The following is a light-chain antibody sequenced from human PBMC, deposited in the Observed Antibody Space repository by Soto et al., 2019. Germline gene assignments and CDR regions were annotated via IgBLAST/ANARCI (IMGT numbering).Light chain of an antibody. CDR3: QQYSTLPHT. Sequence: ENVLTQSPGTLSLSPWERATLSCRATQSVTSRYFAWYQQKPGQAPRLLIYGVSSRATDIPDRFSGSGSGTDFTLTISRLEPEDFVVYYCQQYSTLPHTFGQGTKLEVK. J-gene: IGKJ2*01. CDR1: QSVTSRY. V-gene: IGKV3-20*01. CDR2: GVS.